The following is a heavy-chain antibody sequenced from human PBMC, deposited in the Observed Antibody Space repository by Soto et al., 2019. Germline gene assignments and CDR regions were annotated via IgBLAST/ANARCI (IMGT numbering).Heavy chain of an antibody. V-gene: IGHV1-46*04. J-gene: IGHJ2*01. CDR2: INPSGGST. CDR3: ARPLWRDDYNWGYFDL. CDR1: GYTFTSYY. Sequence: GASVKVSCKASGYTFTSYYMHWVRQAPGQGLEWMGIINPSGGSTSYADSVKGRFTISRDNSKNTLYLQMNSLRAEDTAVYYCARPLWRDDYNWGYFDLWGRGNLVTVS. D-gene: IGHD4-4*01.